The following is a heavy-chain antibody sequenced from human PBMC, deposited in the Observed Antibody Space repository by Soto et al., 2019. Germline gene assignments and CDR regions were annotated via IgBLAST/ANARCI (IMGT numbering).Heavy chain of an antibody. J-gene: IGHJ5*02. CDR3: AKDRDYGDYADWGWFDP. Sequence: QVQLVQSGAEVKKPGSSVKVSCKASGGTFSSYAISWVRQAPGQGLEWMGGIIPIFGTANYAQKFQGRVTITADESTSTAYMELSSLRSEDTAVYYCAKDRDYGDYADWGWFDPWGQGTLVTVSS. CDR2: IIPIFGTA. D-gene: IGHD4-17*01. CDR1: GGTFSSYA. V-gene: IGHV1-69*01.